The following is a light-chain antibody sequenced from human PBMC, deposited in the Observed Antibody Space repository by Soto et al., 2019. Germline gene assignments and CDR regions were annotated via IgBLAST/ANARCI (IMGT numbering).Light chain of an antibody. V-gene: IGLV2-14*03. CDR3: ASHTSSNTRV. Sequence: QSVLTQPASVSGSPGQSIAIYCMGNSKEVGAYDYVFWYQQHPDRAPKLMVYEVHNRPSGVSNRFSGSKSVNTATLTISGLQPEDEADYYCASHTSSNTRVFGTGTKVTVL. J-gene: IGLJ1*01. CDR2: EVH. CDR1: SKEVGAYDY.